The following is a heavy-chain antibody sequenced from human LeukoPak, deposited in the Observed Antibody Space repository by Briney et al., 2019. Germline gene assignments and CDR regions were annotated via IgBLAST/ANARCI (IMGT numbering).Heavy chain of an antibody. CDR2: ISAYNGNT. Sequence: GASVKVSCKASGYTFTSYGISWVRQAPGQGLEWMGWISAYNGNTNYAQKFQGRVTMTRDTSISTAYMELSRLRSDDTAVYYCAMDYYGGNVGGRGAFDIWGQGTMVTVSS. J-gene: IGHJ3*02. D-gene: IGHD4-23*01. V-gene: IGHV1-18*01. CDR1: GYTFTSYG. CDR3: AMDYYGGNVGGRGAFDI.